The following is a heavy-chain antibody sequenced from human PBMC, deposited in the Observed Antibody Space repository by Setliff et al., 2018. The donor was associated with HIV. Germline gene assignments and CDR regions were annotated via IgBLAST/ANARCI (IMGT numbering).Heavy chain of an antibody. D-gene: IGHD1-26*01. CDR3: ARESSVGKCFDP. V-gene: IGHV1-2*06. Sequence: ASVKVSCKTSGYIFTDYFMHWVRQAPGQGLEWIGRINPYSGDTKYSQEFLGRVTMTRDTSINTAYMQLSGLRSDDTAVYFCARESSVGKCFDPWGQGTLVTVSS. J-gene: IGHJ5*02. CDR2: INPYSGDT. CDR1: GYIFTDYF.